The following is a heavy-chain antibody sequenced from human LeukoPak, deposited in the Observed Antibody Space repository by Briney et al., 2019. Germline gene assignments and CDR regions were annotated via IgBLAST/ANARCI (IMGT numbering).Heavy chain of an antibody. J-gene: IGHJ4*02. CDR3: ARNLRRIAVAGYYFDY. V-gene: IGHV4-39*01. Sequence: PSETLSLTCTVSGGSISSSSYYWGWIRQLPGKGLEWIGSIYYSGSTYYNPSLKSRVTISVDTSKNQFSLKLSSVTAADTAVYYCARNLRRIAVAGYYFDYWGQGTLVTVSS. D-gene: IGHD6-19*01. CDR1: GGSISSSSYY. CDR2: IYYSGST.